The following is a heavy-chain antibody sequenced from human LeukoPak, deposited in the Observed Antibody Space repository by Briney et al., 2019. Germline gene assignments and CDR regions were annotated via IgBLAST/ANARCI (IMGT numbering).Heavy chain of an antibody. CDR1: GFTFSNYG. V-gene: IGHV3-15*01. CDR2: IKSKTDGGTT. Sequence: PGGSLRLSCAASGFTFSNYGMTWVRQAPGKGLEWVGRIKSKTDGGTTDYAAPVKGRFTISRDDSKNTLYLQMNSLKTEDTAVYYCTTVGYSYGYWDYWGQGTLVTVSS. CDR3: TTVGYSYGYWDY. D-gene: IGHD5-18*01. J-gene: IGHJ4*02.